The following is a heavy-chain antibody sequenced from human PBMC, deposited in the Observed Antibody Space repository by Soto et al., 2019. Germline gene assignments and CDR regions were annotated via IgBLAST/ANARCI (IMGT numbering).Heavy chain of an antibody. CDR1: GYSFTSYW. Sequence: GESLKISCKGSGYSFTSYWIGWVRQMPVKGLEWMGIIYPGDSDTRYSPSFQGQVTISADKSISTAYLQWSSLKASDTAMYYCARCYYDSSGDYPAHDAFDSWGQGTMVTVSS. V-gene: IGHV5-51*01. J-gene: IGHJ3*02. CDR2: IYPGDSDT. D-gene: IGHD3-22*01. CDR3: ARCYYDSSGDYPAHDAFDS.